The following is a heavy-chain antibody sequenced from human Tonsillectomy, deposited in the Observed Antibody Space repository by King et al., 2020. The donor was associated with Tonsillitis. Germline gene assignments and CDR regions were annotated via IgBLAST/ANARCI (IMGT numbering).Heavy chain of an antibody. J-gene: IGHJ3*02. Sequence: VQLVESGGGLVQPGGSLRLSCAASGFIFSNYWMHWVRQVPGKGLVWVSRINSDGSSTSYADSVKGRFTISRDNAKKTLYLQMNSLRAEDTAVYYCARETGGGRGDPDNAFDIWGQGTMVTVSS. V-gene: IGHV3-74*01. CDR2: INSDGSST. CDR3: ARETGGGRGDPDNAFDI. CDR1: GFIFSNYW. D-gene: IGHD3-10*01.